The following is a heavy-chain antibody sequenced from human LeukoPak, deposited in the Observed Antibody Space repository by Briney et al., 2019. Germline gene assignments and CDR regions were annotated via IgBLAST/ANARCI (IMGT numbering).Heavy chain of an antibody. V-gene: IGHV1-69*13. Sequence: SVKVSCKASRGTFSSYAISWVRQAPGQGLEWMGGIIPIFGTANYAQKFQGRVTITADESTSTAYMELSSLRSEDTAVYYCARSALEMATILAFDIWGQGTMVTVSS. CDR1: RGTFSSYA. J-gene: IGHJ3*02. CDR2: IIPIFGTA. CDR3: ARSALEMATILAFDI. D-gene: IGHD5-24*01.